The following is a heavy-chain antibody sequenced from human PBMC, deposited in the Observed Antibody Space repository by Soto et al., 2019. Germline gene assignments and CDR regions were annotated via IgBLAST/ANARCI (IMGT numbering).Heavy chain of an antibody. CDR2: IKSKTDGGTT. D-gene: IGHD3-22*01. Sequence: PGGSLRLSCAASGFTFSNAWMSWVRQAPGKGLDWVGRIKSKTDGGTTDYAAPVKGRFTISRDDSKNTLYLQMNSLKTEDTAVYYCTTESTAYYYDSSGALDYWGQGTLVTVSS. CDR1: GFTFSNAW. J-gene: IGHJ4*02. CDR3: TTESTAYYYDSSGALDY. V-gene: IGHV3-15*01.